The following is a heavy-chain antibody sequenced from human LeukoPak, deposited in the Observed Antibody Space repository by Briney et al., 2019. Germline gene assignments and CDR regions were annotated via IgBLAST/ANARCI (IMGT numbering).Heavy chain of an antibody. D-gene: IGHD3-22*01. CDR3: ARDHYYDSSENAFDI. Sequence: GGSLRLSCAASGFTFSSYWMSWVRQAPGKGLEWVANIKQDGSEKYYVDSVKGRFTISRDNAKNSLYLQMNSLRAEDTAVYYCARDHYYDSSENAFDIWAKGQWSPSLQ. V-gene: IGHV3-7*01. CDR1: GFTFSSYW. J-gene: IGHJ3*02. CDR2: IKQDGSEK.